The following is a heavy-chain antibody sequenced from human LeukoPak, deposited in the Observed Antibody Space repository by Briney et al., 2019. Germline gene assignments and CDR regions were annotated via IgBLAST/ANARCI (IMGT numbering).Heavy chain of an antibody. Sequence: EASVKVSCKASGHTFTSYYMHWVRQAPGQGLEWMGIINPSGGSTSYAQKFQGRVTMTRDMSTSTVYMELSSLRSEDTAVYYCARGTMVRGVIEVAYYYYMDVWGKGTTVTVSS. CDR1: GHTFTSYY. CDR2: INPSGGST. V-gene: IGHV1-46*01. D-gene: IGHD3-10*01. CDR3: ARGTMVRGVIEVAYYYYMDV. J-gene: IGHJ6*03.